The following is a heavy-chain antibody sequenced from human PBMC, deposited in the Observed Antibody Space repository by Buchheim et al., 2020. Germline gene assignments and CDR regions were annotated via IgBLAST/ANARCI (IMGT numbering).Heavy chain of an antibody. CDR3: ASGQRWLQLPGF. CDR1: GFTFRSYG. Sequence: QVQLMESGGGVVQPGKSLRLSCAASGFTFRSYGMHWVRQFPGKGLDWVAVIWHDGSTKYYADSVKGRFTIPRNNYNNKLYLEMNSLRAEDTAVYYCASGQRWLQLPGFCGQGIL. CDR2: IWHDGSTK. D-gene: IGHD5-24*01. V-gene: IGHV3-33*01. J-gene: IGHJ4*02.